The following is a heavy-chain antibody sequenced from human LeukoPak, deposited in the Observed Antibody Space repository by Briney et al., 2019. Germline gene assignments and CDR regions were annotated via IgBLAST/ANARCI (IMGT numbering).Heavy chain of an antibody. V-gene: IGHV3-23*01. CDR2: ISGSGGST. CDR3: ARDNGGYDIPGFYYYYYMDV. J-gene: IGHJ6*03. D-gene: IGHD5-12*01. CDR1: GFTFSSYA. Sequence: QPGGSLRLSCAASGFTFSSYAMSWVRQAPGKGLEWVSAISGSGGSTYYADSVKGRFTISRDNSKNTLYLQMNSLRAEDTAVYYCARDNGGYDIPGFYYYYYMDVWGKGTTVTVSS.